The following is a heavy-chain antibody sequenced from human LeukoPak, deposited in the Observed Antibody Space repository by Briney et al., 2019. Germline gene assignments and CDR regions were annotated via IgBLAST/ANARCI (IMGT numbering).Heavy chain of an antibody. D-gene: IGHD5/OR15-5a*01. CDR1: GFTFSNYN. Sequence: GGSLRRSCAASGFTFSNYNMIWVRQAPGKGLEWLSFISRSSTSIQYADSVRGRITSSRENAKNALFLQINGLRADDSAVYYCVRGHSVYDFLVYWGQGVLVTVSS. CDR3: VRGHSVYDFLVY. J-gene: IGHJ4*02. V-gene: IGHV3-48*01. CDR2: ISRSSTSI.